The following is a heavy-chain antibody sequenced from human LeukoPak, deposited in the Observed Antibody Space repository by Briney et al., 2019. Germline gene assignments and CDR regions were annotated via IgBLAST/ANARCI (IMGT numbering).Heavy chain of an antibody. J-gene: IGHJ4*02. D-gene: IGHD3-22*01. CDR3: ARSSSLLLQGYYFDY. CDR1: GGSISSGSYY. Sequence: SQTLSLTCTVSGGSISSGSYYWSWIRQPAGKGLEWIGRIYTSGSTNYNPSLKRRVTISVDTSKNQFSLKLSSVTAADTAVYYCARSSSLLLQGYYFDYWGQGTLVTVSS. V-gene: IGHV4-61*02. CDR2: IYTSGST.